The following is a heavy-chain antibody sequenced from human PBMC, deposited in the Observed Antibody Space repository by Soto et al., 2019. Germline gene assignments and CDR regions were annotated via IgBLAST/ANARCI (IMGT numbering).Heavy chain of an antibody. Sequence: GGSLRLSCAGSGFTFSSYWMNWVRQAPGKGLEWVATIKQDGSDKYYVDSVKGRFTISRDNAKNSLYLQMNSLRAEDTAVYYCATPPRGYSWSLWGQGTLVTVSS. CDR2: IKQDGSDK. D-gene: IGHD6-13*01. J-gene: IGHJ4*02. CDR3: ATPPRGYSWSL. V-gene: IGHV3-7*01. CDR1: GFTFSSYW.